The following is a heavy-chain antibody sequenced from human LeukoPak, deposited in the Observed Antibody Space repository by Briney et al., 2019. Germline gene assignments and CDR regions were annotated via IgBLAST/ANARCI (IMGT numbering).Heavy chain of an antibody. V-gene: IGHV1-3*01. J-gene: IGHJ4*02. CDR1: GYTFTSYA. D-gene: IGHD3-3*01. CDR3: ARDRYDFWSGYPYYFDY. Sequence: ASVKVSCKASGYTFTSYAMHWVRQAPGQRLEWMGWINAGNGNTKYSQKFQGRVTITRDTSASTAYMEVSSLRSDDTAVYYCARDRYDFWSGYPYYFDYWGQGTLVTVSS. CDR2: INAGNGNT.